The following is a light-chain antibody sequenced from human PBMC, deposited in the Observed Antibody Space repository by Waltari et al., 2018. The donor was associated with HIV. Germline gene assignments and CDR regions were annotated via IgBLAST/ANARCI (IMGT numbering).Light chain of an antibody. CDR1: QSLLHSNGYNY. V-gene: IGKV2-28*01. Sequence: DIVMTQSPLSLPVTPGEPASISCRSSQSLLHSNGYNYLDWYLQKPGQSPQLLIYLGSTRASGVPDRFSGSGSGTDFMLKISRVEAEDVGVYYCMQALQTPYIFGQGTKLEIK. CDR2: LGS. J-gene: IGKJ2*01. CDR3: MQALQTPYI.